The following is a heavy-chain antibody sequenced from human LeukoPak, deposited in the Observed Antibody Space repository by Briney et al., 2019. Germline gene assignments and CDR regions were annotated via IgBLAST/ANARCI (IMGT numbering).Heavy chain of an antibody. CDR3: ARQGYCSSTSCYSRGWFDP. V-gene: IGHV4-59*08. D-gene: IGHD2-2*01. Sequence: SETLSPTCTVSGGSISSYYWSWIRQPPGKGLEWIGYIYYSGSTNYNPSLKSRVTISVDTSKNQFSLKLSSVTAADTAVYYCARQGYCSSTSCYSRGWFDPWGQGTLVTVSS. CDR2: IYYSGST. CDR1: GGSISSYY. J-gene: IGHJ5*02.